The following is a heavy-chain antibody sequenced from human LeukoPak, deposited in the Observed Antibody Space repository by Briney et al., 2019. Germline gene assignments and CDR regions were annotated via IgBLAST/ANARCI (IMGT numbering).Heavy chain of an antibody. J-gene: IGHJ4*02. CDR1: GFTFSSYS. CDR3: ARDPHSLDY. V-gene: IGHV3-48*02. CDR2: IRSGGSPI. Sequence: GESLRLSCAASGFTFSSYSMDWVRQTPGKGLEWLAYIRSGGSPIYYADSVKGRFTISRDNARNSLFLQMNSLRDEDTAVYYCARDPHSLDYWGPGTLVTVSS. D-gene: IGHD3-3*02.